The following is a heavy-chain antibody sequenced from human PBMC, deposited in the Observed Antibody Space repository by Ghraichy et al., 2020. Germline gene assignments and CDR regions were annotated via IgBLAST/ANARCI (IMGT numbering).Heavy chain of an antibody. Sequence: GGSLRLSCAASGFTFSTYWMSWVRQAPGKGLEWVANIKQDGSEEYYVDSVKGRFTISRDNAKNSLYLQMNSLRAEDTAVYYCARDWGTTVTSGFDYWGQGSLVTVSS. CDR3: ARDWGTTVTSGFDY. D-gene: IGHD4-17*01. CDR1: GFTFSTYW. J-gene: IGHJ4*02. CDR2: IKQDGSEE. V-gene: IGHV3-7*01.